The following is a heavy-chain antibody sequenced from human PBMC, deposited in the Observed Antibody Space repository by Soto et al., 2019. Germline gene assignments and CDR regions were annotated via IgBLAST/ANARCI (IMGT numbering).Heavy chain of an antibody. CDR3: ARSLFGGPDI. Sequence: EVQLLESGGGLVQPGGSLRLSCAASRFTFSTYAMSWVRQAPGKGLEWVSGISGGGGDTSYADSVRGRFTCSRDNSKNTLYLQMTSLSAEETAFYYCARSLFGGPDIWGQGAVVTVS. V-gene: IGHV3-23*01. J-gene: IGHJ3*02. CDR2: ISGGGGDT. D-gene: IGHD2-15*01. CDR1: RFTFSTYA.